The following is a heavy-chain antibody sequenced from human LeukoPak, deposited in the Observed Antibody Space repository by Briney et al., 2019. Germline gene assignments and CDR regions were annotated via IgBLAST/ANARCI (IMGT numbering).Heavy chain of an antibody. CDR1: GGSISSDY. D-gene: IGHD1-14*01. Sequence: SETLSLTCTVSGGSISSDYWSWIPQAPGKGLEWIGYIYNSGSTNYNPSLKSRVTISVDTSKNQFSLKLTSVTAADTAVYYCARQHSGAGGYSDYWGQGTLVTVSS. J-gene: IGHJ4*02. CDR3: ARQHSGAGGYSDY. CDR2: IYNSGST. V-gene: IGHV4-59*08.